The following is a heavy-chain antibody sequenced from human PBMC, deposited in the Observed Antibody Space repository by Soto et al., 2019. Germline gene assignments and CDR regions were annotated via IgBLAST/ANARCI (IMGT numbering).Heavy chain of an antibody. CDR2: IYYSGST. D-gene: IGHD6-6*01. CDR1: GGSISSYY. J-gene: IGHJ3*02. V-gene: IGHV4-59*08. CDR3: AGVGSAQDAFDI. Sequence: QVQLQESGPGLVKPSETLSLTCTVSGGSISSYYWSWIRQPPGKGLEWIGYIYYSGSTNYNPSLKSRVTISVETSKNQCSLKLSSVTAADTAVYYCAGVGSAQDAFDIWGQGTMVTVSS.